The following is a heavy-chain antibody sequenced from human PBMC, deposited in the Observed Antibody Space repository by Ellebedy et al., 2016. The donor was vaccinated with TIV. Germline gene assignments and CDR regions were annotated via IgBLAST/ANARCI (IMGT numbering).Heavy chain of an antibody. CDR1: GFSFSSFV. V-gene: IGHV3-7*03. Sequence: PGGSLRLSCAASGFSFSSFVMSWVRQAPGKGLEWVANINQDGSAKNYVDSVKGRFTISRDIAKNSLYVQMQMNSLRAEDTAVYYCARNPMTYPYYYYGLDVWGQGTTVSVSS. CDR2: INQDGSAK. J-gene: IGHJ6*02. CDR3: ARNPMTYPYYYYGLDV.